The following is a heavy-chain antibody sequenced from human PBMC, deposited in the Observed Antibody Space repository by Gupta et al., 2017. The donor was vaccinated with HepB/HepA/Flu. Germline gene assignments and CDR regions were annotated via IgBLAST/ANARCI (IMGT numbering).Heavy chain of an antibody. Sequence: QVQLVESGGGVVQPGRSLRLSCAASGFTFSSYGLHWVRQVPGTGLEWVAVISYDGSNKYYADSVKGRFTISRDNSKNTLYLQMNSLRAEDTAVYYCAKVIFSSGSYYVYYYYGMDVWGQGTTVTVSS. D-gene: IGHD1-26*01. CDR3: AKVIFSSGSYYVYYYYGMDV. CDR2: ISYDGSNK. V-gene: IGHV3-30*18. CDR1: GFTFSSYG. J-gene: IGHJ6*02.